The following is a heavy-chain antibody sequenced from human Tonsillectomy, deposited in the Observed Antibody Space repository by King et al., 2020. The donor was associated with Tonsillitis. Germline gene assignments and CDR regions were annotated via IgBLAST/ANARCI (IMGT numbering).Heavy chain of an antibody. CDR1: GFTFSDHW. Sequence: EVQLVESGGGLVQSGGSLRLSCEASGFTFSDHWMTWFRQAPGQGLDWVAAIYKDGKQKFYVDSVKDRFSISRDNVKSSVFLHMNSLRAEDTAVYFCAGGTYHSFDVWGRGTLVTVSS. J-gene: IGHJ3*01. D-gene: IGHD1-26*01. CDR3: AGGTYHSFDV. V-gene: IGHV3-7*01. CDR2: IYKDGKQK.